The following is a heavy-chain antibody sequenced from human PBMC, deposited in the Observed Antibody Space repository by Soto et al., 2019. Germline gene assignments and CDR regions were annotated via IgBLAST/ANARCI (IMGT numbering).Heavy chain of an antibody. D-gene: IGHD1-1*01. CDR2: INHSGST. V-gene: IGHV4-34*01. CDR3: ASPGTGTGDY. Sequence: TSETLSLTCAVYGVSFSGYYWSWIRQPPGKGLEWIGEINHSGSTNYNPSLKSRVTISVDTSKNQFSLKLSSVTAADTAVYYCASPGTGTGDYWGQGTLVTVSS. CDR1: GVSFSGYY. J-gene: IGHJ4*02.